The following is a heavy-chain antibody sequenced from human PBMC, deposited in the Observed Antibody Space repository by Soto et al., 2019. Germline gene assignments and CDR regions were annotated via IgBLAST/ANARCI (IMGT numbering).Heavy chain of an antibody. CDR2: ISSSGSTI. Sequence: GGSLRLSCAASGFTFSSYEMNWVRQAPGKGLEWVSYISSSGSTIYYADSVKGRLTISRDNAKNSLYLQMNSLRAEDTAVYYCAREGGRWLQLNDAFDIWGQGTMVTVSS. CDR3: AREGGRWLQLNDAFDI. J-gene: IGHJ3*02. CDR1: GFTFSSYE. V-gene: IGHV3-48*03. D-gene: IGHD5-12*01.